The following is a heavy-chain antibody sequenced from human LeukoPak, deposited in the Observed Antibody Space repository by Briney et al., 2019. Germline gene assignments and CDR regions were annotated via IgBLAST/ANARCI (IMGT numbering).Heavy chain of an antibody. D-gene: IGHD2-15*01. V-gene: IGHV1-3*01. J-gene: IGHJ6*03. CDR2: MNADNGNT. CDR3: ARGRGTSGSNRDFYYYYYMDV. CDR1: GYIFTVYA. Sequence: ASVKVSCKASGYIFTVYAIHWLRQAPGQRPEWMGWMNADNGNTKYSQKFQGRITLIRDTSASTAYMELSSLRHDDLAVYYCARGRGTSGSNRDFYYYYYMDVWGKGTTVTVSS.